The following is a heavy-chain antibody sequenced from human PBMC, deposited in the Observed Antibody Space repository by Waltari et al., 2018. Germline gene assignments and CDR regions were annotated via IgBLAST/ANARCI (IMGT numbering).Heavy chain of an antibody. D-gene: IGHD4-17*01. CDR2: VDPEDGET. CDR3: ATGRGDEIDYGGNRLFDY. J-gene: IGHJ4*02. CDR1: GYPFTAYY. V-gene: IGHV1-69-2*01. Sequence: EVQLVQSGAEVKKPGATVTISCKASGYPFTAYYMHRVQHAPGHGLEWMGRVDPEDGETIYAEKFQGRVTITADTSTDTAYMELSSLRSEDTAVYYCATGRGDEIDYGGNRLFDYWGQGTLVTVSS.